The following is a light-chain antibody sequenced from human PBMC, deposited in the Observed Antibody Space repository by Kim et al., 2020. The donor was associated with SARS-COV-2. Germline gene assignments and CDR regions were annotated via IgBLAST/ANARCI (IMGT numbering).Light chain of an antibody. Sequence: KTVTICYNRSSGSIASYYVQWYQQPPGSAPTTVIYEDNQRPSGVPDLFADSIDSSSSSASLTIYGLKTEDEAGCYCQSYDSSNHVVFGGGTQRTVL. CDR1: SGSIASYY. CDR3: QSYDSSNHVV. V-gene: IGLV6-57*03. J-gene: IGLJ2*01. CDR2: EDN.